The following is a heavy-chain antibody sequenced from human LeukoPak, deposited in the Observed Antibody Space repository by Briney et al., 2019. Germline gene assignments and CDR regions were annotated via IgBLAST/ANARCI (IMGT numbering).Heavy chain of an antibody. CDR1: GFTFSSYA. CDR3: AKEIYGDSTGGRFQH. V-gene: IGHV3-23*01. Sequence: GRSLRLSCAASGFTFSSYAMSWVRQAPGKGLEWVSVISGTGGSTYYADSVKGRFTISRDNSKNTLYLQMNSLRVEDTAVYYCAKEIYGDSTGGRFQHWGQGTLVTVSS. CDR2: ISGTGGST. J-gene: IGHJ1*01. D-gene: IGHD4-17*01.